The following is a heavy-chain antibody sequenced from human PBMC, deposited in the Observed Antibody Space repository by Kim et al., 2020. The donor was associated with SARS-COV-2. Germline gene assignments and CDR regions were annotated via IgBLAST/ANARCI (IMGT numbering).Heavy chain of an antibody. CDR2: VNAATDET. V-gene: IGHV1-3*01. D-gene: IGHD4-4*01. Sequence: ASVKVSCKASGYTFKSYPINWLRQAPGQRLEWMGWVNAATDETKYSQKFQGRVTITRDTSASTAYLDLSSLTFEDTAMYYCARDMNTTVYDYWGQGSLVT. J-gene: IGHJ4*02. CDR3: ARDMNTTVYDY. CDR1: GYTFKSYP.